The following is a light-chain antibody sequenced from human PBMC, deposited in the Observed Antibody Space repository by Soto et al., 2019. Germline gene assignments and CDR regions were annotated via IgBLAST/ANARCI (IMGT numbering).Light chain of an antibody. Sequence: DIQMTQSPSSLSASVGDRVTITCRASQGISNYLAWYQQKPGKVPKVLIYGASTLQSGVPSRFNGSGSGTDFTLTISSLQPEDVATDYCQKYNSVPFTFGPGTKVDFK. V-gene: IGKV1-27*01. CDR1: QGISNY. J-gene: IGKJ3*01. CDR3: QKYNSVPFT. CDR2: GAS.